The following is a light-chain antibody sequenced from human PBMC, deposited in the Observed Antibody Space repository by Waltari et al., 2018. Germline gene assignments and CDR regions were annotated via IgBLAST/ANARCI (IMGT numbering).Light chain of an antibody. CDR3: HSRKGSDNQVV. V-gene: IGLV3-19*01. CDR1: SLRTSY. J-gene: IGLJ3*02. Sequence: SELIQGPDVSVALGQTVKITCQGDSLRTSYASWYQVKPGQAPVLVLFGKEKRPSGIPDRISGYTSGTTSFLTITGAQAEDEADYYCHSRKGSDNQVVFGGGTKLTVL. CDR2: GKE.